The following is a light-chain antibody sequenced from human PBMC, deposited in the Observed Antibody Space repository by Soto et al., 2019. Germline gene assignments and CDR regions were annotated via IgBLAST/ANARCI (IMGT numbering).Light chain of an antibody. Sequence: QSVLTQPASVSGSPGQSITISCTGSSSDIGGYNSVSWYQQHPGEAPKLMIYEVTNRPSGVSNRFSGSKSGNTASLTISGLQAEDEADYYCSSYTGRSTVVFGGGTKLTVL. J-gene: IGLJ2*01. CDR2: EVT. V-gene: IGLV2-14*01. CDR3: SSYTGRSTVV. CDR1: SSDIGGYNS.